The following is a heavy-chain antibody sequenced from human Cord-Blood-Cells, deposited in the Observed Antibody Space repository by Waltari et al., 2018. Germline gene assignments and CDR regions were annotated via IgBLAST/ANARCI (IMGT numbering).Heavy chain of an antibody. Sequence: QVQLQESGPGLVKPSETLSLTCPVSGGSISSYYWSWIRQPVGKGLEWIGRIYTSGSTNYNPSLKSRVTMSVDTSKNQFSLKLSSVTAADTAVYYCARDLYIVVVPAAIGGVLNWFDPWGQGTLVTVSS. D-gene: IGHD2-2*02. CDR1: GGSISSYY. CDR3: ARDLYIVVVPAAIGGVLNWFDP. V-gene: IGHV4-4*07. J-gene: IGHJ5*02. CDR2: IYTSGST.